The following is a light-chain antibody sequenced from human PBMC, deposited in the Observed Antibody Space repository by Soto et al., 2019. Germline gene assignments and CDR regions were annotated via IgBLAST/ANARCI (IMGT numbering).Light chain of an antibody. V-gene: IGKV3-20*01. CDR1: QSVSSDN. Sequence: EIVLTQSPGTLSLSPGGRATLSCRASQSVSSDNLAWYRRKPGQAPRLLIYGASYRATDIPGRFSGSGSGTDFTLTITRLDPEDFAVYYCQQYGSSPPTFGPGTRVEIK. J-gene: IGKJ1*01. CDR3: QQYGSSPPT. CDR2: GAS.